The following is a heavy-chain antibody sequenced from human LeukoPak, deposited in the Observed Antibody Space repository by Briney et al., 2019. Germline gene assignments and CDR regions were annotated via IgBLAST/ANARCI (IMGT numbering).Heavy chain of an antibody. Sequence: GGSLTLSCAASGFIFNNYAMSWFRQAPGKGLEWVSAISGSGATTYYADSVKGRFAISRDSSKNTLYLQMTSLRAEDTAVYYCAKDQRFGDLNDYRGQGTLVTVSS. J-gene: IGHJ4*02. CDR2: ISGSGATT. D-gene: IGHD3-10*01. V-gene: IGHV3-23*01. CDR3: AKDQRFGDLNDY. CDR1: GFIFNNYA.